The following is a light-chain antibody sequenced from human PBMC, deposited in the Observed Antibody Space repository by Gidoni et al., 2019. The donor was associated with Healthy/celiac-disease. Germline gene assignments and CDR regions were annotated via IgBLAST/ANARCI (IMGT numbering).Light chain of an antibody. CDR1: QSVSSSY. CDR3: QQYGSSLHT. Sequence: EIVFTQSPGTLSLSPGERATLSCRASQSVSSSYLAWYQQKPGQAPRLLIYGASSRATGIPDRFSGSGSGTDFTLTISRLEPEDFAVYYCQQYGSSLHTFXXXTKLEIK. J-gene: IGKJ2*01. CDR2: GAS. V-gene: IGKV3-20*01.